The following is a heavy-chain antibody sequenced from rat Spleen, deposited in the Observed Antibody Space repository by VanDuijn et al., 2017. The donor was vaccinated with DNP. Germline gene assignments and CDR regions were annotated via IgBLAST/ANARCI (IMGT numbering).Heavy chain of an antibody. Sequence: EVQLVESGGDLVQPGRSLKLSCVASGFTFNNYWMTWIRQVPGKGLEWVASITRGGCRTYYPASLQGRFTISRDNAQNTLFLQMNSLKSEDTATYYCARMYTTDYAWYFDFWGPGTMVTVSS. V-gene: IGHV5-31*01. CDR2: ITRGGCRT. CDR3: ARMYTTDYAWYFDF. CDR1: GFTFNNYW. D-gene: IGHD1-6*01. J-gene: IGHJ1*01.